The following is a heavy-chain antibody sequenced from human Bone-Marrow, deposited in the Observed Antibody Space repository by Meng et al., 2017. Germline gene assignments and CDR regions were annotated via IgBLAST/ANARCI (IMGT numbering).Heavy chain of an antibody. CDR1: GYTFTGYY. D-gene: IGHD6-13*01. CDR3: ARDAGRAAGPR. Sequence: QMPLVQSGAEVRQPGASVRVSCKASGYTFTGYYIHWVRQAPGQGLEWLGRIDCNTGGAIYAQKFQDRVTMTRDTSITTAYMDLSRLTSDDTAVYYCARDAGRAAGPRWGQGTLVTVSS. V-gene: IGHV1-2*06. J-gene: IGHJ4*02. CDR2: IDCNTGGA.